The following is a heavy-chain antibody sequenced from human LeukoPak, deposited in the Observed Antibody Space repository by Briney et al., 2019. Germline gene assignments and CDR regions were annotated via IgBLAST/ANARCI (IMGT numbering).Heavy chain of an antibody. D-gene: IGHD6-13*01. J-gene: IGHJ5*02. CDR1: GGTFSSYA. V-gene: IGHV1-69*13. Sequence: ASVKVSCKASGGTFSSYAISWVRQAPGQGLEWMGGIIPIFGTANYAQKFQGRVTITADESTSTAYMELSSLRSEDTAVCYCARGRQQLINWFDPWGQGTLLTVSS. CDR2: IIPIFGTA. CDR3: ARGRQQLINWFDP.